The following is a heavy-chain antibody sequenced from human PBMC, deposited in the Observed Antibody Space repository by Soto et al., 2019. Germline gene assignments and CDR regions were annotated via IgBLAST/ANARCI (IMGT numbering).Heavy chain of an antibody. J-gene: IGHJ6*02. Sequence: SLKVHCKTSGFTFSSYAIIGVVRYNAQGLDWMGGIIPIFGTSNYAQKFQGRVTITADESTSTAYMELSSLRSEDTAVYYCARTQWLAEYYYYGMDVCGQGTTVTVSS. CDR2: IIPIFGTS. V-gene: IGHV1-69*13. CDR1: GFTFSSYA. D-gene: IGHD6-19*01. CDR3: ARTQWLAEYYYYGMDV.